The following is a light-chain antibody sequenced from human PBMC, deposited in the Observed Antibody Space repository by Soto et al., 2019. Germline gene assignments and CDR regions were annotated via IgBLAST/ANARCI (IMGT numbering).Light chain of an antibody. V-gene: IGKV3-15*01. CDR1: QSVSSN. J-gene: IGKJ2*01. CDR2: GAS. CDR3: QQFNNWTGT. Sequence: EIVMTQSPATLSVSPGERATLSCRASQSVSSNLAWYQQKPGQAPRLLIYGASTRATGIPGRFSGSGSGTEFTLTISSLQSEDFAVYYCQQFNNWTGTFGQGTKLEIK.